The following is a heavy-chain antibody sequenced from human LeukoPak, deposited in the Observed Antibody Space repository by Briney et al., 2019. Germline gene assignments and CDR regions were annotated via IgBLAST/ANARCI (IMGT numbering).Heavy chain of an antibody. CDR2: MNPNSGNT. J-gene: IGHJ5*02. CDR3: ARGLNYYDSSGYYYLFDP. CDR1: GYTFTSYD. V-gene: IGHV1-8*01. Sequence: RASVKVSCKASGYTFTSYDINWVRQATGQGLEWMGWMNPNSGNTGYAQKFQGRVTMTRNTSISTAYMELSSLRSEDTAVYYCARGLNYYDSSGYYYLFDPWGQGTLVTVSS. D-gene: IGHD3-22*01.